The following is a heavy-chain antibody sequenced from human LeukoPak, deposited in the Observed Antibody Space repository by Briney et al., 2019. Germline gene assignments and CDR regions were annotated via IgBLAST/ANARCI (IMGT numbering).Heavy chain of an antibody. Sequence: SETLSLTCTVSGGSVSSGSYYWSWIRQPPEKGLEWIGYIYYSGSTNYNPSLKSRVTISVDTSKNQFSLKLSSVTAADTAVYYCARDGDYDNYYYYGMDVWGQGTTVTVSS. CDR3: ARDGDYDNYYYYGMDV. CDR1: GGSVSSGSYY. V-gene: IGHV4-61*01. CDR2: IYYSGST. J-gene: IGHJ6*02. D-gene: IGHD3-9*01.